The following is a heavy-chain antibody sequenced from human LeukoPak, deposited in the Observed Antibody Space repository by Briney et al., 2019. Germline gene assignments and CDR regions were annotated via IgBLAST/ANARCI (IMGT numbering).Heavy chain of an antibody. D-gene: IGHD2-2*01. CDR1: GGSISSYY. Sequence: SETLSLTCTVSGGSISSYYWSWIRQPPGKGLEWIGYIYYSGSTNYNPSLKSRVTISVDTSKNQFSLKLSSVTAADTAVYYCARAGDIVVVPAATPYDYWGQGTLVTVSS. J-gene: IGHJ4*02. CDR3: ARAGDIVVVPAATPYDY. V-gene: IGHV4-59*12. CDR2: IYYSGST.